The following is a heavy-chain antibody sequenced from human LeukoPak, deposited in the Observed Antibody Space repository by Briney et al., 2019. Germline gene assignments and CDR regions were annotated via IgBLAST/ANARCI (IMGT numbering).Heavy chain of an antibody. V-gene: IGHV3-7*01. J-gene: IGHJ5*02. Sequence: PGGSLRLSCAASGFAFSMYWMSWVRQAPGKGLEWVANIKEDGSIEDYADSVKGRFTVSRDNAKNSLYLQMNSLRVEDTAVYYCVSQQLAPPWGQGTLVTVSS. CDR2: IKEDGSIE. CDR3: VSQQLAPP. CDR1: GFAFSMYW. D-gene: IGHD5-24*01.